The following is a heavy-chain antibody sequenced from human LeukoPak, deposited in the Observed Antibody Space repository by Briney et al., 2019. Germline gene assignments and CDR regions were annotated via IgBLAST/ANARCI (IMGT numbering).Heavy chain of an antibody. CDR1: GGTFGCYA. V-gene: IGHV1-69*13. CDR3: ARAGLLGPGSLDY. CDR2: IIPIFGTA. J-gene: IGHJ4*02. D-gene: IGHD3-10*01. Sequence: GASVKVSCKASGGTFGCYAISWVRQAPGQGLEWMGGIIPIFGTANYAQKFQGRVTITADESTSTAYMELSSLRSEDTAVYYCARAGLLGPGSLDYWGQGTLVTVSS.